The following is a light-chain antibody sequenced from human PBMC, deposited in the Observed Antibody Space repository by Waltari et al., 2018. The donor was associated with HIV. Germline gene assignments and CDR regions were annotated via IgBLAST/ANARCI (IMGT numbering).Light chain of an antibody. J-gene: IGLJ3*02. CDR1: SSNIGSNY. Sequence: QSVLTQPPSASGTPGQRVTISCSGSSSNIGSNYVYWYQHLPGTSPKLLIYRNNQRPSGVPDRFSGSKSGTSASLAISGLRSEDEADYYWAAWDDSLSGWVFGGGTKLTVL. V-gene: IGLV1-47*01. CDR3: AAWDDSLSGWV. CDR2: RNN.